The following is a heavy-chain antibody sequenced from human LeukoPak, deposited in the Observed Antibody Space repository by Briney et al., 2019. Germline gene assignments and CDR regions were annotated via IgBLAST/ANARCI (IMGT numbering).Heavy chain of an antibody. CDR2: IRYDGSNK. Sequence: GGSLSLSCAAPGLTFSSYGMHWVGKPPGKGLEGGPFIRYDGSNKYYADSVKGRFTISRDNSKNTLYLQMNSLRAEDTAVYYCAKDRLAAAGREGFDYWGQGTLVTVSS. CDR3: AKDRLAAAGREGFDY. V-gene: IGHV3-30*02. CDR1: GLTFSSYG. J-gene: IGHJ4*02. D-gene: IGHD6-13*01.